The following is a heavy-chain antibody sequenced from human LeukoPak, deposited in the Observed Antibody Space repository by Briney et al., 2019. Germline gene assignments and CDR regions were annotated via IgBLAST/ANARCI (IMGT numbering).Heavy chain of an antibody. Sequence: PGGSLRLSCAPSGFTFDDYGMSWVRQAPGKGLEWVSGINWNGGSTGYADSVKGRFTISRDNAKNSLYLRMNSLRAEDTALYYCARARENYYDSSDYDWFDSWGQGTLVTVPS. CDR1: GFTFDDYG. CDR3: ARARENYYDSSDYDWFDS. CDR2: INWNGGST. V-gene: IGHV3-20*04. D-gene: IGHD3-22*01. J-gene: IGHJ5*01.